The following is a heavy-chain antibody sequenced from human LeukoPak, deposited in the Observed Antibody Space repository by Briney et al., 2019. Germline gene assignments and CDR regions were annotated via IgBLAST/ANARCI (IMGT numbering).Heavy chain of an antibody. CDR2: TYYRSKWYN. J-gene: IGHJ4*02. D-gene: IGHD6-13*01. Sequence: SQTLSLTCAISGDSVSSNSAAWNWIRQPPSRGLEWLGRTYYRSKWYNYYAVSVKSRITINPDTSKNQVSLQLNSVTPEDTAVFYCARDSGSWYLDYWGQGTLVTVSS. V-gene: IGHV6-1*01. CDR1: GDSVSSNSAA. CDR3: ARDSGSWYLDY.